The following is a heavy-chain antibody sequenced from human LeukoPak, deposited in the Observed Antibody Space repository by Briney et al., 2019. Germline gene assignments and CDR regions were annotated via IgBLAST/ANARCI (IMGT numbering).Heavy chain of an antibody. Sequence: SETLSLTCTVSGGSISSYYWSWVRQPPGKGLEWIGYIYYSGSTNYNPTLKSRVTISVDTSKHQFSLKLSSVTAADTAVHYCARIGTHDAFDIWGQGTMVTVSS. CDR2: IYYSGST. CDR1: GGSISSYY. CDR3: ARIGTHDAFDI. V-gene: IGHV4-59*08. J-gene: IGHJ3*02. D-gene: IGHD1-1*01.